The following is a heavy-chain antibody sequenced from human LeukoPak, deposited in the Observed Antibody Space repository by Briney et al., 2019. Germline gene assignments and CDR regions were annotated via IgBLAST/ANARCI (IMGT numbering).Heavy chain of an antibody. D-gene: IGHD2-8*01. CDR2: FQYCGCT. J-gene: IGHJ4*02. Sequence: PSQTLSLTCTVSAASTSIYYGSWIRHPPGKGLEWIGYFQYCGCTNSNPTLKRRVTISVDTSKNQLSLKLRSVTAADTAVDYCARRYCTNGACYIGPFEYWGQGTLVTVSS. CDR1: AASTSIYY. V-gene: IGHV4-59*01. CDR3: ARRYCTNGACYIGPFEY.